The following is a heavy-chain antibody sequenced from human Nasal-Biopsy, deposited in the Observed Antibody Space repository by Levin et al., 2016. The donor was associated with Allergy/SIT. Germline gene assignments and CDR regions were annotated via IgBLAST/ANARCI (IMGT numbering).Heavy chain of an antibody. Sequence: GGSLRLSCAASGFTFSNFAMTWVRQAPGKGLEWVSAISGAGGTTYYADSVKGRFTISRDNSENTLFLHMSSLRADDTAIYYCASHYHQFDSWGQGTLVTVSS. D-gene: IGHD2-2*01. CDR2: ISGAGGTT. V-gene: IGHV3-23*01. J-gene: IGHJ4*02. CDR3: ASHYHQFDS. CDR1: GFTFSNFA.